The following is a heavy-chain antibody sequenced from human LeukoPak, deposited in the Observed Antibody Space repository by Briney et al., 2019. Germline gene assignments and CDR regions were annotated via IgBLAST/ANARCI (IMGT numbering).Heavy chain of an antibody. Sequence: SETLSLTCTVSGGSIRGYYWSWIRQPPGKGLEYIGYIYYSGITNYNPSLKSRVTISVDTSKNQFSLRLNSVTAADTAMYYCARGFDSSSGWYPAFDIWGHGTMGTVSS. V-gene: IGHV4-59*01. CDR3: ARGFDSSSGWYPAFDI. CDR1: GGSIRGYY. J-gene: IGHJ3*02. CDR2: IYYSGIT. D-gene: IGHD6-19*01.